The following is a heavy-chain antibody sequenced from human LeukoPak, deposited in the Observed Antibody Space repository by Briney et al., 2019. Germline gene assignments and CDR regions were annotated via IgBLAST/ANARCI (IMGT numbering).Heavy chain of an antibody. CDR1: GFNFINYA. CDR2: ISFDATSK. Sequence: GGSLRLSCAASGFNFINYAMHWVRQAPGKGLEWVAVISFDATSKYYADSVKGRFTISRDNSKNTLYLQLSSLRPEDTAVYYCVRDATRYKNVTGDGDYWGQGTLVTVSS. J-gene: IGHJ4*02. D-gene: IGHD7-27*01. V-gene: IGHV3-30*04. CDR3: VRDATRYKNVTGDGDY.